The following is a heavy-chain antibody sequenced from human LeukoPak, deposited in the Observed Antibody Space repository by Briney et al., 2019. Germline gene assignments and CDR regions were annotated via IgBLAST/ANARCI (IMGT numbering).Heavy chain of an antibody. Sequence: GGSLRLSSAASGFTFSSYWMHWVRQAPGKGLVWVSRMNTDGSRTDYADSVRGRFTISRDNAWNTLYLQMNSLGVEDTAVYFCASDFTGRDDYWGQGTLVTVSS. CDR3: ASDFTGRDDY. CDR2: MNTDGSRT. V-gene: IGHV3-74*01. J-gene: IGHJ4*02. CDR1: GFTFSSYW. D-gene: IGHD2-8*02.